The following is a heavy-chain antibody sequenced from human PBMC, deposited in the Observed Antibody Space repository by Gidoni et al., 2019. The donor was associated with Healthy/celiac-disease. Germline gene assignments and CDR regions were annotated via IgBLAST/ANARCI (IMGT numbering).Heavy chain of an antibody. Sequence: EVQLLESGGGLVQPGGSLRLSCAASGFTFSSYAMSWVRQAPGKGLEWVSAISGSGGSTYYADSVKGRFTISRDNSKNTLYLQMNSLRAEDTAVYYCAKGYLAYCGGDCQTLGGENFDYWGQGTLVTVSS. CDR2: ISGSGGST. V-gene: IGHV3-23*01. CDR3: AKGYLAYCGGDCQTLGGENFDY. D-gene: IGHD2-21*02. CDR1: GFTFSSYA. J-gene: IGHJ4*02.